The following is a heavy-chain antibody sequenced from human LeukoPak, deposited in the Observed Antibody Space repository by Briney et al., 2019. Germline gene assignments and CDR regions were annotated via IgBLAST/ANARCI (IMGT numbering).Heavy chain of an antibody. CDR2: ISGSGGST. D-gene: IGHD3-16*01. Sequence: QSGGSLRLSCAASGFSFSSSGMNWVRQAPGKGLEWVSAISGSGGSTYYADSVKGRFTISRDNSKNTLYLQMNSLRAEDTAVYYCAKLPSNYVWGSPYDYWGQGTLVTVSS. CDR3: AKLPSNYVWGSPYDY. J-gene: IGHJ4*02. V-gene: IGHV3-23*01. CDR1: GFSFSSSG.